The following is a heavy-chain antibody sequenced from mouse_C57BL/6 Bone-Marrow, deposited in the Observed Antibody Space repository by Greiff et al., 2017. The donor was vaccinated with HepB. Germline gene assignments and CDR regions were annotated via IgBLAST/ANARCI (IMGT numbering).Heavy chain of an antibody. V-gene: IGHV5-12*01. Sequence: EVQVVESGGGLVQPGGSLKLSCAASGFTFSDYYMYWVRQTPEKRLEWVAYISNGGGSTYYPDTVKGRFTISRDNAKNTLYLQMSRLKSEDTAMYYCARHGRYFDVWGTGTTVTVSS. CDR2: ISNGGGST. CDR3: ARHGRYFDV. CDR1: GFTFSDYY. J-gene: IGHJ1*03.